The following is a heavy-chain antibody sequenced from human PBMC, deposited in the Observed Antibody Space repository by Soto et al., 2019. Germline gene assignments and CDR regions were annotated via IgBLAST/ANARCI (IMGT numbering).Heavy chain of an antibody. CDR3: ARADYGDYLDY. J-gene: IGHJ4*02. V-gene: IGHV4-59*01. Sequence: SETLSLTCTVSGVCISSYYWSWIRQPPGKGLEWIGYIYYSGSTNYNPSLKSRVTISVDTSKNQFSLKLSSVTAADTAVYYCARADYGDYLDYWGQGTLVTVSS. CDR2: IYYSGST. D-gene: IGHD4-17*01. CDR1: GVCISSYY.